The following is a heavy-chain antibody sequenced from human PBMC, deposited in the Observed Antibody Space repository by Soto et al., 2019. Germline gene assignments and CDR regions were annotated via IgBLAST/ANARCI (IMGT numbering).Heavy chain of an antibody. D-gene: IGHD6-19*01. CDR1: GYTFTSYG. J-gene: IGHJ4*02. Sequence: ASVKVSCKASGYTFTSYGISWVRQAPGQGLEWMGWISAYNGNTNYAQKLQGRVTMTTDTSTSTAYMELRSLRSDDTAVYYCARSWYSSGWYGGYYFDYWGQGTLVTVSS. V-gene: IGHV1-18*01. CDR2: ISAYNGNT. CDR3: ARSWYSSGWYGGYYFDY.